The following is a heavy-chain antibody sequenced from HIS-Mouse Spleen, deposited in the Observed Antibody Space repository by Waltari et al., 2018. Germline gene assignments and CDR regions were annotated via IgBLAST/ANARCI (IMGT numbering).Heavy chain of an antibody. CDR3: ARGRVAAAGTFDY. D-gene: IGHD6-13*01. CDR1: GGSFSGYY. V-gene: IGHV4-34*01. CDR2: INHSGST. J-gene: IGHJ4*02. Sequence: QVQPQQWGAGLLKPSETLSLTCAVYGGSFSGYYWSWIRQPPGKGLEWIGEINHSGSTNYNPSLKSRVTISVDTSKNQFSLKLSSVTAADTAVYYCARGRVAAAGTFDYWGQGTLVTVSS.